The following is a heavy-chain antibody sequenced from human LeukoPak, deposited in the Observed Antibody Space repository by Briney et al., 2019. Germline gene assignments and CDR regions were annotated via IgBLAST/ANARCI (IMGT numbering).Heavy chain of an antibody. V-gene: IGHV4-34*01. J-gene: IGHJ5*02. Sequence: SETLSLTCAVYGGSFSGYYWSWIRQPPGKGLEWIGEINHSGSTNYNPSLKSRVTISVDTSKNQFSLKLSSVPAADTAVYYCARLPIAAAGTSWFDPWGQGTLVTVSS. D-gene: IGHD6-13*01. CDR3: ARLPIAAAGTSWFDP. CDR1: GGSFSGYY. CDR2: INHSGST.